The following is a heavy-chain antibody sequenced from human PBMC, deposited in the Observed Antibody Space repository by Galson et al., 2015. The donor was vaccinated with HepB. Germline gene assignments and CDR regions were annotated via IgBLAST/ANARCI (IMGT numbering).Heavy chain of an antibody. Sequence: SLRLSCAASGFTFSSYGMHWVRQAPGKGLEWVAVIWYDGSNKYYADSVKGRFTISRDNSKNTLYLQMNSLRAEDTAVYYCARTRTYESHAFDIWGQGTMVTVSS. J-gene: IGHJ3*02. D-gene: IGHD3-3*01. CDR3: ARTRTYESHAFDI. CDR2: IWYDGSNK. CDR1: GFTFSSYG. V-gene: IGHV3-33*01.